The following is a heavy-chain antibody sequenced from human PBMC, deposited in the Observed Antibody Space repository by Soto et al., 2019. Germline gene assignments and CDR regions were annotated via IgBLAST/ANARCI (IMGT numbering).Heavy chain of an antibody. V-gene: IGHV1-69*06. J-gene: IGHJ6*02. CDR1: GGTFSSYA. CDR2: IIPIFGTA. CDR3: AMSDIVVVPAAIPYYYYGMDV. D-gene: IGHD2-2*01. Sequence: SVKVSCKASGGTFSSYAISWVRQAPGQGLEWMGGIIPIFGTANYAQKFQGRVTITADKSTSTAYMELSSLRSEDTAVYYCAMSDIVVVPAAIPYYYYGMDVWGQGTTVTVSS.